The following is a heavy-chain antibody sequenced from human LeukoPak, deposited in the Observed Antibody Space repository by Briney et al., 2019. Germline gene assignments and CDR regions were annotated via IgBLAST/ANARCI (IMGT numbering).Heavy chain of an antibody. CDR3: SAAVGTDFYDYGVDV. CDR1: GFTFSGSA. CDR2: IRSKANTYAT. D-gene: IGHD6-13*01. J-gene: IGHJ6*02. V-gene: IGHV3-73*01. Sequence: GGSLTLSCAASGFTFSGSAMHWVRQASGKGLEWVGRIRSKANTYATAYAASVKGRFSISRDDSKNTAYLQLNSLKTEDTAVYYCSAAVGTDFYDYGVDVWGQGTTVTVSS.